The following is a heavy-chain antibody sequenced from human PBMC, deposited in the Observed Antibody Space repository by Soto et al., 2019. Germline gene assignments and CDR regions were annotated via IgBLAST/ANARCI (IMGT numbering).Heavy chain of an antibody. D-gene: IGHD3-3*01. V-gene: IGHV4-39*01. Sequence: SETLSLTCTVSGGSISSSSYYWGWIRQPPGKGLEWIGSIYYSGSTYYNPSLKSRVTISVDTSKNQFSLKLSSVTAADTAVYYCARHYDFWSGWHGMDVWGQGTTVTVSS. CDR1: GGSISSSSYY. J-gene: IGHJ6*02. CDR3: ARHYDFWSGWHGMDV. CDR2: IYYSGST.